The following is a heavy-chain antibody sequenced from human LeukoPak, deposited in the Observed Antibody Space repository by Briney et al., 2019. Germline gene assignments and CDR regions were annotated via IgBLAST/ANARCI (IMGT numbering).Heavy chain of an antibody. CDR3: ARVVVGAHDAFGI. V-gene: IGHV1-2*02. CDR1: GYTFTGYY. Sequence: ALVKVSCKASGYTFTGYYMHWVRQAPGQGLQWMGWINPNNGGTNYAQKFQGRVTMTRDTSISTGYMELSRLRSDDTAVYYCARVVVGAHDAFGIWGQGTMVTVSS. D-gene: IGHD1-26*01. CDR2: INPNNGGT. J-gene: IGHJ3*02.